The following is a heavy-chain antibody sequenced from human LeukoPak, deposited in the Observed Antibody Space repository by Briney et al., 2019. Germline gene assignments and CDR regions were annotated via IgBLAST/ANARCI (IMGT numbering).Heavy chain of an antibody. CDR2: INHTGSS. CDR3: ARAREGYFDL. J-gene: IGHJ2*01. V-gene: IGHV4-34*01. Sequence: SETLSLTCAVYVGSFTDYYWAWIRQPPGKGLEWIGEINHTGSSNYNPSLKSRVTTSVVTSKNQFSLKLSSVTAADTAVYYCARAREGYFDLWGRGNLVTVSS. CDR1: VGSFTDYY.